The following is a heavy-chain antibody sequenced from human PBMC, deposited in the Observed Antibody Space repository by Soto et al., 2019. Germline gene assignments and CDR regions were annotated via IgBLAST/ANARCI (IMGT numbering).Heavy chain of an antibody. CDR3: ASSIXAAGKKYYYYYMDV. CDR1: GDSVSSNSAA. V-gene: IGHV6-1*01. D-gene: IGHD6-13*01. CDR2: TYYRSKWYN. Sequence: SQTPLTCAISGDSVSSNSAAWNWIRQSPSRGLEWLGRTYYRSKWYNDYAVSVKSRITINPDTSKNQFSLQLNSVTPEDTAVYYCASSIXAAGKKYYYYYMDVWGKGTTVTVSS. J-gene: IGHJ6*03.